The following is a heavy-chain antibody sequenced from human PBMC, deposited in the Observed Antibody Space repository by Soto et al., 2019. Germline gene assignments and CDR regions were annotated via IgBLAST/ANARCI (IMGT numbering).Heavy chain of an antibody. CDR2: IWYDGSNK. J-gene: IGHJ6*02. V-gene: IGHV3-33*01. CDR3: ARENVVAVPAARNWYYYYGMDV. D-gene: IGHD2-2*01. Sequence: QVQLVESGGGVVQPGRSLRLSCAASGFTFSSYGMHWVRQAPGKGLEWVAVIWYDGSNKYYADSVKGRFTISRDNSKNTLYLQMNSLRAEDTAVYYCARENVVAVPAARNWYYYYGMDVWGQGTTVTVSS. CDR1: GFTFSSYG.